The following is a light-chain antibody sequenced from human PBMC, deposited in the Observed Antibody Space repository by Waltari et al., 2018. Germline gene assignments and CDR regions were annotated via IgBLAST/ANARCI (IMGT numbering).Light chain of an antibody. CDR1: NSNIANTY. CDR2: RNN. V-gene: IGLV1-47*01. CDR3: AIWDDGVI. Sequence: QSVLNQPPSVSGTPGQTVTISCSGSNSNIANTYVYWYQQLPGMAPKLLIYRNNQWPSGVPDRFSGSKSGTSASLAISGLRSEDEAHYSCAIWDDGVIFGGGTKLTVL. J-gene: IGLJ2*01.